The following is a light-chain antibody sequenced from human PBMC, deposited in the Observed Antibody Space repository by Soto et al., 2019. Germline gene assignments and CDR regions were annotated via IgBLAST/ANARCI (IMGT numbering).Light chain of an antibody. Sequence: QSVLTQPPSASGTPGQRATISCSGSNSNIGGNYVYWYQQLPGTAPKVLIYRDNQRPSGVPDRFSGSKSGTSASLAISGLRSEDEADYYCAAWDGSLSAWVFGGGTKLTVL. CDR3: AAWDGSLSAWV. CDR1: NSNIGGNY. J-gene: IGLJ3*02. V-gene: IGLV1-47*01. CDR2: RDN.